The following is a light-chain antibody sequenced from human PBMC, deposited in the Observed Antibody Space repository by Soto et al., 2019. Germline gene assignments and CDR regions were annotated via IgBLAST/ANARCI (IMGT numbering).Light chain of an antibody. Sequence: ETVFTQSPCTLSLSPGEGATLSCRASQSVSSYLAWYQQKPGQAPRLLIYDASNRATGIPARFSGSGSGTDFTLTISSLEPEDFAVYYCQQRSNWLTFGGGTKVDIK. CDR2: DAS. J-gene: IGKJ4*01. CDR3: QQRSNWLT. V-gene: IGKV3-11*01. CDR1: QSVSSY.